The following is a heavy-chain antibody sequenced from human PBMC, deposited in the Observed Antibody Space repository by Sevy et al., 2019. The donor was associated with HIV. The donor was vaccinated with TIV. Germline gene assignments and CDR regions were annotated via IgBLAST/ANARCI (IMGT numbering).Heavy chain of an antibody. Sequence: ASVKVSCKASGYTFINYEIHWVRQAPGQGLEWMGIINPNGGSTGYEQNFQGRVTMTRDTSSSTVYMELSSLRSDDTAVYYCARATSCGGDCYYFDSWGQGTLVTVSS. D-gene: IGHD2-21*02. J-gene: IGHJ4*02. CDR1: GYTFINYE. CDR2: INPNGGST. CDR3: ARATSCGGDCYYFDS. V-gene: IGHV1-46*01.